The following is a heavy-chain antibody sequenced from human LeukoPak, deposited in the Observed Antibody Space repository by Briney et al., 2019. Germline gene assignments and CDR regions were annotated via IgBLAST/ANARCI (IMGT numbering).Heavy chain of an antibody. J-gene: IGHJ4*02. Sequence: GGSLRLSCAASGFSFSSYAMNWVRQAPGKGLEWVSTISGSGDNTYYTDSVKGRFTISRDNAKNTLYLQMNSLRAEDTAVYYCAKDSWWLLRDHYFDYWGQGTLVTVSS. CDR1: GFSFSSYA. D-gene: IGHD3-22*01. V-gene: IGHV3-23*01. CDR2: ISGSGDNT. CDR3: AKDSWWLLRDHYFDY.